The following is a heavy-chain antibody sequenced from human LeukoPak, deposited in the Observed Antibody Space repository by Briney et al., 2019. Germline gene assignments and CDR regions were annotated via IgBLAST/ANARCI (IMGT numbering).Heavy chain of an antibody. CDR2: ISGSGGST. D-gene: IGHD2-2*01. Sequence: PGGSLRLSCAASGFTFSSYAMSWVRQAPGKGLEWVSAISGSGGSTYYADSVKGRFTISRDNSENTLYLQMNSLRAEDTAVYYCAKNLIGSTSPTPYYYYGMDVWGQGTTVTVSS. V-gene: IGHV3-23*01. CDR3: AKNLIGSTSPTPYYYYGMDV. CDR1: GFTFSSYA. J-gene: IGHJ6*02.